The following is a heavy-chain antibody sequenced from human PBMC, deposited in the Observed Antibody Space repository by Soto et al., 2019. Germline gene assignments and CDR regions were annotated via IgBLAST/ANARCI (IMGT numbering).Heavy chain of an antibody. CDR1: GFTFSNFA. J-gene: IGHJ5*01. Sequence: GGSLRLSCAASGFTFSNFAMHWVRQAPGKGLEWVAATSFDGKNKDYADSVKGRFTISRDNSKKTLFLQMNSLRPEDTAVYYCARERAIAATGIFYSWGQGTLVTVSS. V-gene: IGHV3-30*04. CDR3: ARERAIAATGIFYS. D-gene: IGHD6-13*01. CDR2: TSFDGKNK.